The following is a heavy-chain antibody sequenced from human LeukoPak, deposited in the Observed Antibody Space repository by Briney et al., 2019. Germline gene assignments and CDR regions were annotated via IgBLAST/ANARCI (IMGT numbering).Heavy chain of an antibody. Sequence: GGSLRLSCAASGFTFSSYAMSWVRQAPGKGLEWVSAISGSGGSTYYADSVKGRFTISRDNSKNTLYLQMNSLRAEDTAVYYCAKTLSRKVAPDLHDAFDIWGQGTMVAVSS. D-gene: IGHD1-26*01. J-gene: IGHJ3*02. CDR2: ISGSGGST. CDR1: GFTFSSYA. V-gene: IGHV3-23*01. CDR3: AKTLSRKVAPDLHDAFDI.